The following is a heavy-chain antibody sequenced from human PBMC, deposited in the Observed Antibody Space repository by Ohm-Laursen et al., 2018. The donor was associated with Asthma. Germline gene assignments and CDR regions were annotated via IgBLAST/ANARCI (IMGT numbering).Heavy chain of an antibody. J-gene: IGHJ4*02. D-gene: IGHD6-13*01. CDR3: AKAAAGISFDY. CDR1: VFPFSKYA. Sequence: SLRLSCSASVFPFSKYAFHWVRQAPGKGLEWVAVISYDGSNKYYADSVKGRFTISRDNSKNTLYLQMNSLRAEDTAVYYCAKAAAGISFDYWGQGTLVTVSS. V-gene: IGHV3-30*18. CDR2: ISYDGSNK.